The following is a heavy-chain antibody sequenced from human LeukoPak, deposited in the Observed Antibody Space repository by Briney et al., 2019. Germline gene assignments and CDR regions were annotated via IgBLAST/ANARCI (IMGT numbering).Heavy chain of an antibody. CDR2: FDPEDGET. Sequence: GASVKVSCKVSGYTLTELSMHWVRQAPGKGLEWMGGFDPEDGETIYAQKFQGRVTMTEDTSTDIAYMELSSLRSEDTAVYYCATNLSYYDSSAFDVWGQGTMVTVSS. D-gene: IGHD3-22*01. V-gene: IGHV1-24*01. CDR1: GYTLTELS. J-gene: IGHJ3*01. CDR3: ATNLSYYDSSAFDV.